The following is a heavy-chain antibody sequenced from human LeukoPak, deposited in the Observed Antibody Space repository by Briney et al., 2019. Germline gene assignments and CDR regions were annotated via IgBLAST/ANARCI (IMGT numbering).Heavy chain of an antibody. CDR3: AREPDCSGGSCYSNFDY. D-gene: IGHD2-15*01. CDR1: GFTFSSYS. J-gene: IGHJ4*02. Sequence: GGSLRLSCAASGFTFSSYSMNWVRQAPGKGLEWVSSISSSSSYIYYADSVKGRLTISRDNAKNSLYLQMNSLRAEDTAVYYCAREPDCSGGSCYSNFDYWGQGTLVTVSS. V-gene: IGHV3-21*01. CDR2: ISSSSSYI.